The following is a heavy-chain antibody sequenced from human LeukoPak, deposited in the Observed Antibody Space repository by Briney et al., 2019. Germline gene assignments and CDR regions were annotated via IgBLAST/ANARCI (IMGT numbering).Heavy chain of an antibody. D-gene: IGHD5-18*01. J-gene: IGHJ4*02. CDR3: ARSGPYLYGYGSLYYFDY. V-gene: IGHV5-51*01. CDR2: IYPGDSDT. CDR1: GYSFTSYW. Sequence: GESLKISCKGSGYSFTSYWIGWVRQMPGKGLEWMGIIYPGDSDTRYSPSFQGQVTISADKSISTAYLQWSSLKASDTAMYCCARSGPYLYGYGSLYYFDYWGQGTLVTVSS.